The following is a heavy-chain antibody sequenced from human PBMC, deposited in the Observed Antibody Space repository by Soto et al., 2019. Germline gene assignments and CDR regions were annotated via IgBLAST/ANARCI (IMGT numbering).Heavy chain of an antibody. V-gene: IGHV1-69*02. CDR1: GGTFSSYT. CDR3: ARGGYCSGGSCYYWAFDI. D-gene: IGHD2-15*01. CDR2: SIPILGIA. Sequence: QVQLVQSGAEVKKPGSSVKVSCKASGGTFSSYTISWVRQAPGQGLEWMGRSIPILGIANYAQKFQGRVTITADKSTSTAYMELSSLGSEDTALYYCARGGYCSGGSCYYWAFDIWGQGTMVTVSS. J-gene: IGHJ3*02.